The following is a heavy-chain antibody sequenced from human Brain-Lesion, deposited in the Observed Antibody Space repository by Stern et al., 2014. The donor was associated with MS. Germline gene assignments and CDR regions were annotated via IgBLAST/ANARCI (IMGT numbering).Heavy chain of an antibody. V-gene: IGHV3-30*18. CDR2: ISYDGSDT. CDR1: GFTFSSYG. CDR3: VKRGITEVRGVRLGDY. J-gene: IGHJ4*02. D-gene: IGHD3-10*01. Sequence: QLVESCGGVVQPGRSLRLTCTVSGFTFSSYGMHWVRQAPGKGLEWGSVISYDGSDTYYAESVKGRFTISRDNSKNTLYLEMRSLRPEDTAVYYCVKRGITEVRGVRLGDYWGPGTLVIVSS.